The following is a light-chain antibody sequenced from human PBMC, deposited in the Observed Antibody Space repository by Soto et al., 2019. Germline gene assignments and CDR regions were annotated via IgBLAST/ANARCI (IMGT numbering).Light chain of an antibody. Sequence: EIVMTQSPATLSVSPGERATLSCRASQSVYNYLAWYQQKPGQAPRLLISGASTRATGIPARFSGSGSGTEFTLTISSLQSEDFAFYYCQQYNNWPPTFGQGTRLEIK. V-gene: IGKV3-15*01. CDR3: QQYNNWPPT. CDR1: QSVYNY. CDR2: GAS. J-gene: IGKJ5*01.